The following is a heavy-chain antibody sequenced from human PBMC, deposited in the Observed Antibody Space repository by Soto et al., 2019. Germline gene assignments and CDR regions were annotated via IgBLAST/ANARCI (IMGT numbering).Heavy chain of an antibody. J-gene: IGHJ4*02. CDR3: ANTYSDYREDY. D-gene: IGHD4-17*01. Sequence: EVQLLESGGGLVQPGGSLRLSFAASGFTFSSYAMSWVRQAQGKGLDWVSTISGSGGTTYYADSVKGRFTISRDNSKNTLYLQMTSLRADDTAVYYCANTYSDYREDYWGQGTLVTVSS. V-gene: IGHV3-23*01. CDR2: ISGSGGTT. CDR1: GFTFSSYA.